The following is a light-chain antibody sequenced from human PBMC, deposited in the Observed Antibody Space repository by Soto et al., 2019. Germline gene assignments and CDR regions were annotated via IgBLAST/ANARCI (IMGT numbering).Light chain of an antibody. CDR3: QQSYKTPHT. J-gene: IGKJ2*01. Sequence: DIQMTQSPSSLSASVGDRVTITCRASQGVSDYLLWYQQRQGRAPKLRIYAASNLLSGVPSRFSGSRSWTNFTLTISSLQPEDFATYYCQQSYKTPHTFGQGTKLETK. V-gene: IGKV1-39*01. CDR1: QGVSDY. CDR2: AAS.